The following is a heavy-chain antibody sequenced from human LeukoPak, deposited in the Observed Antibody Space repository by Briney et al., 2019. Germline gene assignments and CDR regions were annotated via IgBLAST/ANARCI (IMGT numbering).Heavy chain of an antibody. CDR2: ISGSSSYI. Sequence: GGSLRLSCAASGFTFSSYAMSWVRQAPGKGLEWVSSISGSSSYIYYADSLKGRVTISRDNAKNSLYLQMNSLRAEDTAVYYCARRDGSTWSIDYWGQGTLVTVSS. CDR3: ARRDGSTWSIDY. CDR1: GFTFSSYA. J-gene: IGHJ4*02. D-gene: IGHD6-13*01. V-gene: IGHV3-21*01.